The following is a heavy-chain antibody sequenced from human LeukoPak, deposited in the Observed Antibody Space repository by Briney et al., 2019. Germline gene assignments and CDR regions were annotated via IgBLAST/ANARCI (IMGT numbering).Heavy chain of an antibody. CDR1: GGSISSGDYY. Sequence: NPSETLSLTCTVSGGSISSGDYYWSWIRQPPGKGLEWIGYIYYSGSTYYNPSLKSRVTISVDTSKNQFSLKLSSVTAADTAVYYCARAKGYSSGWAENWFDPWGQGTLVTVSS. CDR2: IYYSGST. CDR3: ARAKGYSSGWAENWFDP. J-gene: IGHJ5*02. D-gene: IGHD6-19*01. V-gene: IGHV4-30-4*02.